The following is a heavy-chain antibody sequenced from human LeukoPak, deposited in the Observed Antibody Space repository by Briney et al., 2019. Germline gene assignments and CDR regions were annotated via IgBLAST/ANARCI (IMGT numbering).Heavy chain of an antibody. CDR1: GGSISSTNW. V-gene: IGHV4-4*02. D-gene: IGHD3-10*01. CDR2: VHLSGST. Sequence: PSETLSLTCGVSGGSISSTNWWTWVRQPPGEGLEWIGEVHLSGSTYYNPSLKSRVTISVDRSKNQFSLKLSSVTAADTAVYYCARGEGVRGVKRESWFDPWGQGTLVTVSS. J-gene: IGHJ5*02. CDR3: ARGEGVRGVKRESWFDP.